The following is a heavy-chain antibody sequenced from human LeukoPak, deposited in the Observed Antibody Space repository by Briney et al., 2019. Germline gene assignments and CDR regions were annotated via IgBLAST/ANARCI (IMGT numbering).Heavy chain of an antibody. Sequence: PRGSLRLSCAASGFTFSDYYMSWIRQAPGKGLEWVSYISSSGSTIYYADSVKGRFTISRDNSKNTLYLQMNSLRAEDTAVYYCAREGRRGYSYGYFDYWGQGTLVTVSS. CDR3: AREGRRGYSYGYFDY. CDR1: GFTFSDYY. V-gene: IGHV3-11*01. CDR2: ISSSGSTI. J-gene: IGHJ4*02. D-gene: IGHD5-18*01.